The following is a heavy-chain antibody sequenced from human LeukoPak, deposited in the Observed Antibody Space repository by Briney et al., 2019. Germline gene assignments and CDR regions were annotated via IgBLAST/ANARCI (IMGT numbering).Heavy chain of an antibody. V-gene: IGHV3-23*01. CDR3: AKETEYSSGWYGYFDY. CDR2: ISGSGGST. D-gene: IGHD6-19*01. Sequence: GGALRLSWAASGFTFSSYAMSWVRQAPGKGLEWVSAISGSGGSTYYADSVKGRFTISRDNFKNTLYLQMNSLRAEDTAVYYCAKETEYSSGWYGYFDYWGQGTLVTVSS. J-gene: IGHJ4*02. CDR1: GFTFSSYA.